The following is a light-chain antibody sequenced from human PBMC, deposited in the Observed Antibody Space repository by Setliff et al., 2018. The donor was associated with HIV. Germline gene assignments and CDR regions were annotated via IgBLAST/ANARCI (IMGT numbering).Light chain of an antibody. CDR1: SSDVGTYNY. V-gene: IGLV2-14*03. CDR2: DVS. Sequence: HSVLTQPASVSGSPEQSITISCTGTSSDVGTYNYVSWYQQHPGKAPKLMIYDVSKRPSGVSDRFSGSKSGNTASLTISGLQAEDEADYYCTSYTSSDIYVFATGTKVTVL. J-gene: IGLJ1*01. CDR3: TSYTSSDIYV.